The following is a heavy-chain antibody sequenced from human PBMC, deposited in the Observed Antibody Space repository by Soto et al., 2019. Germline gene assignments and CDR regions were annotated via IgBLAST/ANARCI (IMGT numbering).Heavy chain of an antibody. CDR2: IYSTGTT. D-gene: IGHD3-10*01. CDR1: GFTVGNNY. CDR3: AKDGRGSGSHYNSFGY. V-gene: IGHV3-53*01. J-gene: IGHJ4*02. Sequence: EVQLVESGGGLIQPGGSLKLSCAASGFTVGNNYMSWVGQAPGKGLEWVSLIYSTGTTKYADSVKGRFTVSRDNAKITLYLQMNSLRAEDTAVYYCAKDGRGSGSHYNSFGYWGQGTLVTVS.